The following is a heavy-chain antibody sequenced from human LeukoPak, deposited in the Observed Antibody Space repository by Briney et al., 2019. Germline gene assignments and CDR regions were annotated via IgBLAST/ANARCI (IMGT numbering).Heavy chain of an antibody. D-gene: IGHD1-26*01. CDR1: GFTVSSNY. CDR3: ARGGRAGWSGSYEDSFDI. Sequence: GGSLRLSCAASGFTVSSNYMSWVRQAPGKGLEWVSVIYSGGSTYYADSVKGRFTISRDNSKNTLYLQTNSLRADDTAVYYCARGGRAGWSGSYEDSFDIWGQGTMVTVSS. J-gene: IGHJ3*02. CDR2: IYSGGST. V-gene: IGHV3-53*01.